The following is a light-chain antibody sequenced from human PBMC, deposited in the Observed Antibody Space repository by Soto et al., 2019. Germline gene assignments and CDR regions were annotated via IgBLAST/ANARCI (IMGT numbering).Light chain of an antibody. Sequence: HSVLPQPASVSWSPGHSIATSCTGTSSDVGGYNYVSWYQQHPGKAPKLMIYEVSNRPSGVSNRFSGSKSGNTASLTISGLQAEDEADYYCSSYTSSSTHYVFGTGTKVTAL. CDR2: EVS. CDR1: SSDVGGYNY. J-gene: IGLJ1*01. V-gene: IGLV2-14*01. CDR3: SSYTSSSTHYV.